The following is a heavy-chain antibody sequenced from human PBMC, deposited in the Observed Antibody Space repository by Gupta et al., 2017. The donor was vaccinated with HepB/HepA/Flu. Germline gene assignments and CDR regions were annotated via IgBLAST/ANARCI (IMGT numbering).Heavy chain of an antibody. J-gene: IGHJ2*01. CDR3: ARAPRRSSSGWLWYFDL. Sequence: QVQLVESRGDLVKPTGSLRHSCAASGFTSTDYYTGWVRQAPGKGPEWVSYISSSGTIINYSDSVKGRFTISRDNAKSLLYQQMNRLSAEDRALYYCARAPRRSSSGWLWYFDLWGRGILVTVAS. D-gene: IGHD6-19*01. CDR1: GFTSTDYY. V-gene: IGHV3-11*01. CDR2: ISSSGTII.